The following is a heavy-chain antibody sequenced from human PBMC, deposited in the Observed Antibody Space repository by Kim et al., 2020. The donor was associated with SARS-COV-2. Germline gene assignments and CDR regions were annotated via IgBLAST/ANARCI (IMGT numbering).Heavy chain of an antibody. J-gene: IGHJ2*01. CDR2: YYSGST. Sequence: YYSGSTKHHPSIKSRVTISVDTSKNQFSLKLSSVTAADTAVYYCARGFDLWGRGTLVTVSS. CDR3: ARGFDL. V-gene: IGHV4-59*09.